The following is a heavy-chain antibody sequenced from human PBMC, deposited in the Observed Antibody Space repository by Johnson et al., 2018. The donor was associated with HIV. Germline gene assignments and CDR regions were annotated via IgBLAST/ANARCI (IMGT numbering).Heavy chain of an antibody. J-gene: IGHJ3*02. CDR1: GFTFSTNW. CDR2: INSDGSST. D-gene: IGHD5-18*01. Sequence: VQLVESGGDLVQPGGSLRLSCVGSGFTFSTNWMHWVRQAPGKGLVWVSRINSDGSSTSYAESVKGRFTISRDNAKNTLYLQMDSLGAEDTAVYYCAKDRDSYGYGGAFDIWGQGTMVTVSS. V-gene: IGHV3-74*01. CDR3: AKDRDSYGYGGAFDI.